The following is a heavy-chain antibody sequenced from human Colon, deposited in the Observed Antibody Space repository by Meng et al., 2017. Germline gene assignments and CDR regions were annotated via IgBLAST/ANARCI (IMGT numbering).Heavy chain of an antibody. D-gene: IGHD2-21*01. CDR1: GYTFTNQA. CDR3: ARGSFYQDSGDFQRYFDS. CDR2: ISGDSSNL. V-gene: IGHV1-3*01. Sequence: ASVKVSCKASGYTFTNQAIHWVRQAPGQRLEWIGWISGDSSNLRYSQNFLGKVTLTRDTAASTAYMELNSLRSEDTAVYYCARGSFYQDSGDFQRYFDSWGQGTLVTVSS. J-gene: IGHJ4*02.